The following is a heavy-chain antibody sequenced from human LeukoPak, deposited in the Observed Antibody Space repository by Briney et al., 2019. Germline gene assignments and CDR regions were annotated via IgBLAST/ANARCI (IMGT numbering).Heavy chain of an antibody. V-gene: IGHV1-2*02. CDR2: INPNSGGT. J-gene: IGHJ6*02. Sequence: ASVKVSCKASGYIFTGYYMHWVRQAPGQGLEWMGWINPNSGGTNYAQKFQGRVTMTRDTSISTAYMELSRLRSDDTAVYYCARIPDIVLMVYAIDDYYYGMDVRGQGTTVTVSS. CDR3: ARIPDIVLMVYAIDDYYYGMDV. D-gene: IGHD2-8*01. CDR1: GYIFTGYY.